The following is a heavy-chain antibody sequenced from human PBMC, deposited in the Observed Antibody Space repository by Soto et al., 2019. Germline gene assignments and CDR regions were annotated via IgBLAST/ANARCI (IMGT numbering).Heavy chain of an antibody. Sequence: QVQLQQWGAGLLKPSETLSLTCAVYGGSFSGYYWSWIRQPPGKGLEWIGEINHSGSTNYNPSLKSRVTISVDTSKNQFSLELSSVTAADTAVYYCARGVGAVAGPNYWGQGTLVTVSS. CDR3: ARGVGAVAGPNY. CDR2: INHSGST. V-gene: IGHV4-34*01. J-gene: IGHJ4*02. D-gene: IGHD6-19*01. CDR1: GGSFSGYY.